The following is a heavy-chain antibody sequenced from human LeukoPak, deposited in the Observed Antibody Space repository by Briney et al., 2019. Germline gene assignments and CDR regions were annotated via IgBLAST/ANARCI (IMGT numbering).Heavy chain of an antibody. CDR3: ARRMATNPKYCFDY. D-gene: IGHD5-24*01. V-gene: IGHV4-59*08. CDR2: IDFTGST. Sequence: KPSETLSLTCTVSGGSISSYYWSWIRQPPGKGLEWIGHIDFTGSTNYNPSLESRVTVSLDTSKNQFSLRLSSVTAADTAVYYCARRMATNPKYCFDYWGQGAPVTVSS. J-gene: IGHJ4*02. CDR1: GGSISSYY.